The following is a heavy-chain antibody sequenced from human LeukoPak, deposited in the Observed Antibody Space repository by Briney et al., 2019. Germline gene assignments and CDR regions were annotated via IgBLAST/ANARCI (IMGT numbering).Heavy chain of an antibody. D-gene: IGHD2-15*01. CDR2: IYSGGST. Sequence: PGGSLRLSCAASGFTVSSNYMSWVRQAPGKGLEWVSVIYSGGSTYYADSVKGRFTISRDNSKNTLYLQMNSPRAEDTAVYYCARDFYGHCRGGSCYYYYGMDVWGQGTTVTVSS. V-gene: IGHV3-66*01. CDR3: ARDFYGHCRGGSCYYYYGMDV. J-gene: IGHJ6*02. CDR1: GFTVSSNY.